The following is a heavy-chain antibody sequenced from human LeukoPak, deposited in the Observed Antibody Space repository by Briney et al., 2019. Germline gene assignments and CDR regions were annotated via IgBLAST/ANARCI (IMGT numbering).Heavy chain of an antibody. J-gene: IGHJ5*02. CDR1: GDTVTGYA. CDR2: INPNLGTA. Sequence: SAVKVPYKTSGDTVTGYAINWGRQAPGQRLEWMGGINPNLGTANYAQKFQGRVTITTDESTSTAYMELGSLRSEDTAVYYCARETTVTSYNWFDPWGQGTLVTVSS. CDR3: ARETTVTSYNWFDP. V-gene: IGHV1-69*05. D-gene: IGHD4-17*01.